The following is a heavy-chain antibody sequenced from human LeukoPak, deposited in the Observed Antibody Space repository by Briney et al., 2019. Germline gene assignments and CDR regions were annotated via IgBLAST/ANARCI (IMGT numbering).Heavy chain of an antibody. Sequence: GASVTVSCTASGYTFTSYAMHWVRQAPGQRIEWMGWINAGNGNTKYSQKFQVRVTITRDTSASTAYMELNSLRSEDTAVYYCARGDVVVVPAAIVVFDYWGQGTLVTVSS. CDR1: GYTFTSYA. CDR3: ARGDVVVVPAAIVVFDY. J-gene: IGHJ4*02. V-gene: IGHV1-3*01. CDR2: INAGNGNT. D-gene: IGHD2-2*02.